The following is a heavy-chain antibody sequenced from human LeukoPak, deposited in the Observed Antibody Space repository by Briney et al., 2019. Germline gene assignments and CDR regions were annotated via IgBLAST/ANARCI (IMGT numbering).Heavy chain of an antibody. CDR3: AREYSSSWLPDY. V-gene: IGHV3-21*01. Sequence: GGSLRLSCAASGFTFSSYGMHWVRQAPGKGLEWVSSISSSSSYIYYADSVKGRFTISRDNAKNSLYLQMNSLRAEDTAMYYCAREYSSSWLPDYWGQGTLVTVSS. CDR1: GFTFSSYG. D-gene: IGHD6-13*01. CDR2: ISSSSSYI. J-gene: IGHJ4*02.